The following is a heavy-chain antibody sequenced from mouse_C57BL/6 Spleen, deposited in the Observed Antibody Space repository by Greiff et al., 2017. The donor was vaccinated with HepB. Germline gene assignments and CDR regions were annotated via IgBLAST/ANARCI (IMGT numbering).Heavy chain of an antibody. Sequence: EVKVVESGGGLVKPGGSLKLSCAASGFTFSDYGMHWVRQAPEKGLEWVAYISSGSSTIYYADTVKGRFTISRDNAKNTLFLQMTSLRSEDTAMYYCAREESLPWYFDVWGTGTTVTVSS. J-gene: IGHJ1*03. CDR1: GFTFSDYG. CDR2: ISSGSSTI. D-gene: IGHD6-1*01. V-gene: IGHV5-17*01. CDR3: AREESLPWYFDV.